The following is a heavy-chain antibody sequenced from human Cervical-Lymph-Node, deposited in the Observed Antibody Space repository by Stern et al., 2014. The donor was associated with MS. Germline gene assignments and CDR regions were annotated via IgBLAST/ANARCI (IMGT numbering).Heavy chain of an antibody. J-gene: IGHJ6*02. Sequence: VQLLESGGGVVQPGRSLRLSCAASGFTFSNYGVHWVRQAPGKGLEWVAVISYDGDTKYYAVSVGGRFTISRDNSKNTLYLQMNSLRPEDTAVYYCARTSVQYTTSWYAMDVWGQGTTVTVSS. CDR3: ARTSVQYTTSWYAMDV. V-gene: IGHV3-30*04. D-gene: IGHD2-2*02. CDR2: ISYDGDTK. CDR1: GFTFSNYG.